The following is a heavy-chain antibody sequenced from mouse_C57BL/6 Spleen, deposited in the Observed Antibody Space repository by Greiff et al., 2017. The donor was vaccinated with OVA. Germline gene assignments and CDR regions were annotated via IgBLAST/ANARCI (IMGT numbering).Heavy chain of an antibody. V-gene: IGHV1-82*01. CDR1: GYAFSSSW. CDR2: IYPGDGDT. J-gene: IGHJ2*01. CDR3: ARAPYYNPSFDY. Sequence: QVQLQQSGPELVKPGASVKISCKASGYAFSSSWMNWVKQRPGKGLEWIGRIYPGDGDTNYNGKFKGKATLTADKSSSTAYMQLSSLTSEDSAVYFCARAPYYNPSFDYWGQGTTLTVSS. D-gene: IGHD2-12*01.